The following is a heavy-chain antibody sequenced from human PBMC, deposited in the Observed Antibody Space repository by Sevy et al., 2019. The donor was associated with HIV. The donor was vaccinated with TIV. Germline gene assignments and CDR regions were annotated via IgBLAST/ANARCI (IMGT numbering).Heavy chain of an antibody. Sequence: ASVKVSCKASGGTFSSYAINWVRQAPGQGLEWMGGIIPIFVTANYAQKFQGRVTTTADESTSTAYMELSSLRSEDTAVYYCARSFDWEGAFDVWGQGTMVTVSS. CDR1: GGTFSSYA. J-gene: IGHJ3*01. V-gene: IGHV1-69*13. D-gene: IGHD3-9*01. CDR2: IIPIFVTA. CDR3: ARSFDWEGAFDV.